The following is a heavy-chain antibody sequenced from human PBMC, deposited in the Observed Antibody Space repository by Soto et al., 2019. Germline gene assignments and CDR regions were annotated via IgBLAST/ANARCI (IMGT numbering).Heavy chain of an antibody. CDR3: TRELVVPAVLNWFDP. D-gene: IGHD2-2*01. V-gene: IGHV3-49*03. J-gene: IGHJ5*02. CDR2: IRSKAYGGTT. CDR1: GFTFGDYA. Sequence: HPVGSLRLSCTASGFTFGDYAMSWFRQAPGKGLEWVGFIRSKAYGGTTEYAASVKGRFTISRDDSKSIAYLQMNSLKTEDTAVYYCTRELVVPAVLNWFDPWGQGTLVTVSS.